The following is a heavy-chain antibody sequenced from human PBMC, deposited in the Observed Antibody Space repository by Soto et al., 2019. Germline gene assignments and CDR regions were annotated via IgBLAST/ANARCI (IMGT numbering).Heavy chain of an antibody. CDR3: ARVGSSMAVRPLAY. CDR1: GGSISSGDYY. J-gene: IGHJ4*02. V-gene: IGHV4-30-4*01. D-gene: IGHD6-6*01. Sequence: QVQLQESGPGLVKPSQTLSLTCTVSGGSISSGDYYWSWIRQPPGKGLEWIGYIYYSGSTNYNPSLNSRVNIPLDPAKNPFSLKLSSVTAADTAVYYCARVGSSMAVRPLAYWGEGTLVTVSS. CDR2: IYYSGST.